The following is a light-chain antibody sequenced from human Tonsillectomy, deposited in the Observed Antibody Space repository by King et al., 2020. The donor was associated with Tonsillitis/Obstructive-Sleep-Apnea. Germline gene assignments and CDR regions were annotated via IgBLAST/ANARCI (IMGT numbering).Light chain of an antibody. CDR3: QQHNTHPYS. Sequence: SKFSGSGSGTDFTLTIINLQPEDFATYYCQQHNTHPYSFGQGTKLEIK. V-gene: IGKV1-16*02. J-gene: IGKJ2*03.